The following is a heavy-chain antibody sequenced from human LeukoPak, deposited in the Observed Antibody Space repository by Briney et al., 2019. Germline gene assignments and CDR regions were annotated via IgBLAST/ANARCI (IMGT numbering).Heavy chain of an antibody. J-gene: IGHJ5*02. Sequence: SVKVSCKASGGTFSSYAISWVRQAPGQGLEWMGGIIPIFGTANYAQKFQGRVTITADESTSTAYMELSSLRSEDTAVYYCARTPLGEGFGELSWFDPWGQGTLVTVSS. CDR3: ARTPLGEGFGELSWFDP. CDR2: IIPIFGTA. CDR1: GGTFSSYA. D-gene: IGHD3-10*01. V-gene: IGHV1-69*13.